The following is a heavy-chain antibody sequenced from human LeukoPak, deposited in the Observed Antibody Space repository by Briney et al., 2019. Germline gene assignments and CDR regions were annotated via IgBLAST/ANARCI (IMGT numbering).Heavy chain of an antibody. CDR1: SDSISSGDYY. CDR2: IYYSGST. Sequence: SETLSLTCTVSSDSISSGDYYWSWIRQPPGKGLEWIGYIYYSGSTYYNPSLKSRVTISVDTSKNQFSLKLSSLTAADTAVYYCARRRGGVVPAARRYNWFDPWGQGTLVTVSS. D-gene: IGHD2-2*01. J-gene: IGHJ5*02. CDR3: ARRRGGVVPAARRYNWFDP. V-gene: IGHV4-30-4*08.